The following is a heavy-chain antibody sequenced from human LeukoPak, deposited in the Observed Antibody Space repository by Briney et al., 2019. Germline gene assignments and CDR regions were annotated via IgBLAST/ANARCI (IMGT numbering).Heavy chain of an antibody. CDR2: ISGSGGST. CDR3: AKVTAYYYDSSGYFDY. D-gene: IGHD3-22*01. J-gene: IGHJ4*02. Sequence: GGSLRLSCAASGFTFSSYAMSWVRQAPGKGLEWVSAISGSGGSTYYADSVKGRFTISRDNSKNTLYLQMDSLRAEDTAVYYCAKVTAYYYDSSGYFDYWGQGTLVTVSS. V-gene: IGHV3-23*01. CDR1: GFTFSSYA.